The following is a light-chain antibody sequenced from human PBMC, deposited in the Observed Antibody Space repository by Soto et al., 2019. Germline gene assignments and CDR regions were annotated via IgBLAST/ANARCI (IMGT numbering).Light chain of an antibody. CDR2: RNN. J-gene: IGLJ3*02. CDR3: AAWDDSLSGVV. Sequence: QPVLTQPPSASGTPGQTVTISCSGRFSNIGSNFIYWYQQLPGTAPKLLIYRNNERPSGVPDRFSASKSGTSASLAISGIRSEDEADYHCAAWDDSLSGVVFGGGTKLTVL. V-gene: IGLV1-47*01. CDR1: FSNIGSNF.